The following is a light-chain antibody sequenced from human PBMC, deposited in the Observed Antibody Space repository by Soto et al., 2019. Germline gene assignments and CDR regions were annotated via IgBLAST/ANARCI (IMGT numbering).Light chain of an antibody. CDR1: QSVSNNY. CDR2: GAS. V-gene: IGKV3-20*01. Sequence: EIVLTQSPGNLSLSPGERATLSCRASQSVSNNYLAWYQQKLGQAPRLLIYGASSRATGIPDRFSGSGSGTDFTLTISRLEPEDFAVYYCQQYGSSPWTFGQGTKVEIK. CDR3: QQYGSSPWT. J-gene: IGKJ1*01.